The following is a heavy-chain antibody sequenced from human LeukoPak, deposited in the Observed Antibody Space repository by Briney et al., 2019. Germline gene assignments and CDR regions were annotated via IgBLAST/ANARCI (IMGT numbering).Heavy chain of an antibody. V-gene: IGHV3-30-3*01. CDR2: ISYDGSNK. CDR1: GFTFSSYA. D-gene: IGHD6-19*01. Sequence: GGSLRLSCAASGFTFSSYAMHWVRQAPGKGLEWVAVISYDGSNKYYADSVKGRLTISRDNSKNSLSLQMNSLRDEDTAVYYCARDRAGFDYWGQGTLVTVSP. J-gene: IGHJ4*02. CDR3: ARDRAGFDY.